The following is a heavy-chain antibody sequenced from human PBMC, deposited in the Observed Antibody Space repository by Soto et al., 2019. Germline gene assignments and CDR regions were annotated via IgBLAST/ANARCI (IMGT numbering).Heavy chain of an antibody. J-gene: IGHJ6*02. V-gene: IGHV3-23*01. CDR3: AKGTQFFYYYAMAV. CDR2: LSGSGDTT. CDR1: GFTFSSYG. Sequence: ELQLLEAGGGLAQPGGSLRLSCAASGFTFSSYGMNWVRQAPGKGLEWVSALSGSGDTTYYADSVRGRFSISRDNSKNTLYLQMSSLRGEDTAVYYCAKGTQFFYYYAMAVWGQGTTVTVSS.